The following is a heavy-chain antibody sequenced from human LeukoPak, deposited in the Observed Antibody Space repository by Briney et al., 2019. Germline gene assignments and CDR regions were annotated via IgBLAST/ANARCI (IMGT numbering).Heavy chain of an antibody. V-gene: IGHV1-2*02. CDR2: INPTSGGT. J-gene: IGHJ4*02. CDR1: VYTFTGYY. CDR3: ARSQWLIDASIDY. Sequence: ASLRVSCTASVYTFTGYYMHWVRQAPGQGREGMGWINPTSGGTKYAQKFQGRVTMTRDTSISTAYMELSRLRSDDTAVYYCARSQWLIDASIDYWGQGTLVTVSS. D-gene: IGHD6-19*01.